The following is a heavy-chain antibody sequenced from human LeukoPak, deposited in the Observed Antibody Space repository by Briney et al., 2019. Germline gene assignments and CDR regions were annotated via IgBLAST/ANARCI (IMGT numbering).Heavy chain of an antibody. D-gene: IGHD3-22*01. CDR3: ARDPTLYYDSSGYYPTNYYYGMDV. V-gene: IGHV3-33*01. CDR2: IWYDGSNK. J-gene: IGHJ6*02. CDR1: GFTFSSYG. Sequence: SGGSLRLPCAASGFTFSSYGMHWVRQAPGKGLEWVAVIWYDGSNKYYADSVKGRFTISRDNSKNTLYLQMNSLRAEDTAVYYCARDPTLYYDSSGYYPTNYYYGMDVWGQGTTVTVSS.